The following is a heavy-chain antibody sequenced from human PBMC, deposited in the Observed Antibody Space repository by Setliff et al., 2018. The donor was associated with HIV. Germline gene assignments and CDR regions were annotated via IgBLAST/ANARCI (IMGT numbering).Heavy chain of an antibody. CDR1: GFTLTSYS. CDR2: ISSSSSTI. J-gene: IGHJ6*03. V-gene: IGHV3-48*01. Sequence: GGSLRLSCAASGFTLTSYSMTWVRQAPGKGLEWVSFISSSSSTIYYADSVKGRFTIPRDNAKNSLDLQMNSLRAEDTAVYYCARGGLGYFYYYYMDVWGKGTTVTVSS. CDR3: ARGGLGYFYYYYMDV. D-gene: IGHD7-27*01.